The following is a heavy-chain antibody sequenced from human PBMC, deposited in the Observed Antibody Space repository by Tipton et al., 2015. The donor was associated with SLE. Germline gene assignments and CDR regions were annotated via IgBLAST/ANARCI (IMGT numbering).Heavy chain of an antibody. V-gene: IGHV4-34*01. D-gene: IGHD2-8*01. Sequence: TLSLTCGVYDGAFSGFYWSWIRQPPGKGLEWIGYISYTGSTDYNPSLKSRVTISVDTSKNQFSLRLTSVTAADTSVYYCARRMYQLPNYYYYYGMDVWGQGTTVTVSS. CDR1: DGAFSGFY. J-gene: IGHJ6*02. CDR3: ARRMYQLPNYYYYYGMDV. CDR2: ISYTGST.